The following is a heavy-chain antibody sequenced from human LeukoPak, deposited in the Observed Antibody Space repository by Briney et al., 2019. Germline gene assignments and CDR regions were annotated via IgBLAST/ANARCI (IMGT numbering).Heavy chain of an antibody. J-gene: IGHJ4*02. D-gene: IGHD5-12*01. V-gene: IGHV3-23*01. CDR3: AKAEFDVASPSLDY. Sequence: PGGSLRLSCAASGFTFSSYAMSWVRQAPGKGLEWVSTISGGGGSTWYADSVKGRFTISRDSSKNTLSLQMNSLRAEDTAVYYCAKAEFDVASPSLDYWGPGTLVTVSS. CDR1: GFTFSSYA. CDR2: ISGGGGST.